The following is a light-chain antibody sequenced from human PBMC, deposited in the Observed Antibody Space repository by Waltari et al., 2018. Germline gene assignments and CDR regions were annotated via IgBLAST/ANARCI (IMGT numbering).Light chain of an antibody. V-gene: IGLV1-47*01. J-gene: IGLJ3*02. CDR2: RSN. CDR1: RTDIGSTY. CDR3: AAWDDSLSGPV. Sequence: QSVLTQPPSASGTPGQRVTISCSGSRTDIGSTYVYWYQQLPGTTPKLLSHRSNQRPSGVPDRFSGSRSGTSASLAISGLRSEDEADYHCAAWDDSLSGPVFGGGTKLTVL.